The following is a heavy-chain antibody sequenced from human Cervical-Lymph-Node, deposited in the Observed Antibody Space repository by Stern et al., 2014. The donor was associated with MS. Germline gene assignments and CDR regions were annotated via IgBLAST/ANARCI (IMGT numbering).Heavy chain of an antibody. D-gene: IGHD1-1*01. Sequence: VQLVESGAEVKKPGASVKVSCKASGYTFTSYDINWVRQATGQGLEWMGWMNPNSGNTGYAQKFQGRVTMTRNTSISTAYMELSGLSSGPPAVFSGERKTRRYRYYYGMDVWGQGTTVTVSS. CDR1: GYTFTSYD. CDR3: ERKTRRYRYYYGMDV. J-gene: IGHJ6*02. V-gene: IGHV1-8*01. CDR2: MNPNSGNT.